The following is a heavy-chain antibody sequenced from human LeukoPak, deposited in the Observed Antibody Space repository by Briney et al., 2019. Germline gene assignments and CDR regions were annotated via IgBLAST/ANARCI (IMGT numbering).Heavy chain of an antibody. Sequence: GASVKVSCKASGDTFSSYAISWVRQAPGQGLEWMGWISGYNGNTNYAQKLQGRVTMTTDTSTSTAYMELRSLRSDDTAVYYCARDFADRGYSHGCEGYWGQGTLVTVSS. J-gene: IGHJ4*02. D-gene: IGHD5-18*01. CDR1: GDTFSSYA. CDR2: ISGYNGNT. V-gene: IGHV1-18*01. CDR3: ARDFADRGYSHGCEGY.